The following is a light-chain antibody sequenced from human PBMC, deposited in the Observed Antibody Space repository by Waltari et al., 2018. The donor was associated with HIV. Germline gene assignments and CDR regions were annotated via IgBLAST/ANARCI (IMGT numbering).Light chain of an antibody. V-gene: IGKV3-15*01. CDR1: QSVSSN. J-gene: IGKJ2*01. CDR2: RAS. Sequence: EIVMTQSPATLSLSPGGRATLSCRASQSVSSNLAWYQQKPGQAPRLLIYRASNMNTGIPARFSGSASGTEFTLTISSLQSEDFAVYYCQQYYSWPGTFGQGTKLEIK. CDR3: QQYYSWPGT.